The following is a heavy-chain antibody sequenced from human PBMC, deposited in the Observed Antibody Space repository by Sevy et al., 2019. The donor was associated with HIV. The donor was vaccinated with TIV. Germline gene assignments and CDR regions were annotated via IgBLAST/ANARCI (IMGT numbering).Heavy chain of an antibody. CDR3: AKDLAGPGRRYFAY. CDR1: GFTFSNFG. D-gene: IGHD2-15*01. V-gene: IGHV3-30*02. Sequence: GGSLRLSCTASGFTFSNFGMHWVRQVPGKGLEWVTFIRYDGSDKYYAASVKGRFTISRDDSKNTLYLQMDCLRAEDTAIYYCAKDLAGPGRRYFAYWGQGTLVTGSS. J-gene: IGHJ4*02. CDR2: IRYDGSDK.